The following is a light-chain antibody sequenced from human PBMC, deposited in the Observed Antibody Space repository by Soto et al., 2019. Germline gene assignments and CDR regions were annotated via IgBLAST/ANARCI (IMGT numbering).Light chain of an antibody. J-gene: IGKJ1*01. V-gene: IGKV1-5*03. CDR3: QQYNTYSPR. CDR2: QAS. CDR1: RSIRSW. Sequence: DTQMTQSPSTLSASVGDRVTITCRASRSIRSWLAWYQQKPGKVPKLLIYQASTLETGVPSRCSGSGSGRDFTLTISSVQPDDFGTYYCQQYNTYSPRFGQGTKVEIK.